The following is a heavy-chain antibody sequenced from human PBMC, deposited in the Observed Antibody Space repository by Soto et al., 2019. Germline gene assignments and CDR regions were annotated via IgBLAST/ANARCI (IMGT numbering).Heavy chain of an antibody. J-gene: IGHJ4*02. V-gene: IGHV4-34*01. Sequence: QVQLQQWGAGLLKPSETLSLTCAVYGGSFSGYYWSWIRQPPGKGLEWIGEINHSGSTNYNPSLKCRFTISVDTSKKQFSMNLSSVTAADTAVYYCARGVRGDGSGWFNNWGQGTLVTVSS. D-gene: IGHD6-19*01. CDR3: ARGVRGDGSGWFNN. CDR2: INHSGST. CDR1: GGSFSGYY.